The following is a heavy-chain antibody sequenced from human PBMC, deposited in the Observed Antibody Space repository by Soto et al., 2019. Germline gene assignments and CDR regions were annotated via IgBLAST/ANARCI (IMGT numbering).Heavy chain of an antibody. CDR3: ARDRGSGSYDWYFDL. V-gene: IGHV1-69*01. CDR2: IIPIFGTA. Sequence: QVQLVQSGAEVKKPGSSVKVSCKASGGTFSSYAISWVRQAPGQGLEWMGGIIPIFGTANYAQKFQGRVTITADESPSTAYMELSSLRSEDTAVYYCARDRGSGSYDWYFDLWGRGTLVTVSS. J-gene: IGHJ2*01. CDR1: GGTFSSYA. D-gene: IGHD3-10*01.